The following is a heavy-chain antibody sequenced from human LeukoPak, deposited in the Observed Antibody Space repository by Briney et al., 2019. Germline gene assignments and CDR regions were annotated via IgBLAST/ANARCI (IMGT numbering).Heavy chain of an antibody. CDR1: GYSISSNY. J-gene: IGHJ4*02. Sequence: SETLSLTCTVSGYSISSNYWSWIRQPPGKGLEWIGYIYYSGSTNYNPTLKSRVTISVDTSKNQCSLKLSSVTAGDTAVYYCARTPHYYDSGEFDYWGQGTLVTVSS. V-gene: IGHV4-59*01. CDR3: ARTPHYYDSGEFDY. CDR2: IYYSGST. D-gene: IGHD3-22*01.